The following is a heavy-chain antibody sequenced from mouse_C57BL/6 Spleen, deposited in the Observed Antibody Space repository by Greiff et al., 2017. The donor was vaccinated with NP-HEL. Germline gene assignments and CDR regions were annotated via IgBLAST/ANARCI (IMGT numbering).Heavy chain of an antibody. CDR2: IRSKSSNYAT. J-gene: IGHJ2*01. Sequence: EVNVVESGGGLVQPKGSLKLSCAASGFTFNTYAMHWVRQAPGKGLEWVARIRSKSSNYATYYADSVKDRFTISRDDSQSMLYLQMNNLKTEDTAMYYCVRERGSSYYFDYWGQGTTLTVSS. V-gene: IGHV10-3*01. CDR3: VRERGSSYYFDY. D-gene: IGHD1-1*01. CDR1: GFTFNTYA.